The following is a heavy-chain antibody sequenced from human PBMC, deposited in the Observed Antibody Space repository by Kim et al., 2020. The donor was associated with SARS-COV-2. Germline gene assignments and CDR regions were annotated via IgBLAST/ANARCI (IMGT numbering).Heavy chain of an antibody. V-gene: IGHV3-53*04. Sequence: GGSLRLSCAASGFTVSSNYMSWVRQAPGKGLEWVSVIYSGGSTYYADSVKGRFTISRHNSKNTLYLQMNSLRAEDTAVYYCARVRSRGRGYCSGGSCYSGFDYWGQGTLVTVSS. CDR3: ARVRSRGRGYCSGGSCYSGFDY. CDR1: GFTVSSNY. J-gene: IGHJ4*02. D-gene: IGHD2-15*01. CDR2: IYSGGST.